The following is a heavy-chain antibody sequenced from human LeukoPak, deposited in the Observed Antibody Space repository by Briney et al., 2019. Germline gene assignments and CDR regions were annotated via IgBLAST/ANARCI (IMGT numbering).Heavy chain of an antibody. Sequence: PGGSLRLSCSASGFTFSSYSMNWVRQAPGKGLDWVSSISSSSSYIYYADSVKGRFTISRDNAKNTLYLQMNSLRAEDTAVYYCARSFYGGNSEAFDYWGQGTLVTVSS. D-gene: IGHD4-23*01. J-gene: IGHJ4*02. CDR2: ISSSSSYI. V-gene: IGHV3-21*01. CDR3: ARSFYGGNSEAFDY. CDR1: GFTFSSYS.